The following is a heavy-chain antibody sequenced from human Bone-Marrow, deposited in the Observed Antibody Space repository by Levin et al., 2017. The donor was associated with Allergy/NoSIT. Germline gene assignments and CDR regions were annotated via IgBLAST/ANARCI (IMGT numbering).Heavy chain of an antibody. CDR3: ARDNTLTSSPDVFDI. CDR2: ISYSRGT. Sequence: PSETLSLTCSVSGDSTKSDAFYWSWIRQHPGTGLEWIGHISYSRGTVYNPSLKSRIIISLETSKNQFSLRLSSVTAADTAVYYCARDNTLTSSPDVFDIWGQGTMVTVSS. V-gene: IGHV4-31*03. D-gene: IGHD3-9*01. CDR1: GDSTKSDAFY. J-gene: IGHJ3*02.